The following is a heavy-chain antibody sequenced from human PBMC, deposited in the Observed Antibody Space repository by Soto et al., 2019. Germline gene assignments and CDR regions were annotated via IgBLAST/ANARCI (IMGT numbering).Heavy chain of an antibody. CDR2: IIPIFGTA. CDR3: ANGGYSYGLDYYYGMDV. CDR1: GGTFSSYA. D-gene: IGHD5-18*01. Sequence: QVQLVQSGAEVKKPGSSVKVSCKASGGTFSSYAISWVRQAPGQGLERMGGIIPIFGTANYAQKFQGRVTITADESTSTAYMELSSLRSEDTAVYYCANGGYSYGLDYYYGMDVWGQGTTVTVSS. V-gene: IGHV1-69*12. J-gene: IGHJ6*02.